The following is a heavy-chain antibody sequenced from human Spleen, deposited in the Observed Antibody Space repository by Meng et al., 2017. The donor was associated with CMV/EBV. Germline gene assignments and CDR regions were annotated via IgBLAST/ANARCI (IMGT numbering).Heavy chain of an antibody. D-gene: IGHD2-8*01. CDR2: MNPNSGNT. J-gene: IGHJ5*02. Sequence: YDINWVRQATGQGLEWMGWMNPNSGNTGYAQKFQGRVTMTRNTSISTAYMELSSLRSEDTAVYYCARGGYCTNGVWYRVLWHNWFDPWGQGTLVTVSS. CDR3: ARGGYCTNGVWYRVLWHNWFDP. V-gene: IGHV1-8*01. CDR1: YD.